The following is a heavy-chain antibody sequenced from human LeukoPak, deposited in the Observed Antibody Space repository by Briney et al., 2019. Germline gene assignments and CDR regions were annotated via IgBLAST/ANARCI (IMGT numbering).Heavy chain of an antibody. D-gene: IGHD6-13*01. CDR1: GGSISSWY. J-gene: IGHJ4*02. CDR3: AGDTGQQPYPDY. V-gene: IGHV4-4*07. CDR2: IKSGGST. Sequence: SETLSLTCTVSGGSISSWYWSWLRQPAGKRLEWIGRIKSGGSTNYNPSLKSRVTMSVKTSKNQFSLKLDSVTAADTAVYYCAGDTGQQPYPDYGGQGALVTVSS.